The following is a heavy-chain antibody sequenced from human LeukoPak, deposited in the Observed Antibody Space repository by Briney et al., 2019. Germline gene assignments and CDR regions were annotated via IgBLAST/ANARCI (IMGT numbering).Heavy chain of an antibody. CDR1: GYTFSRHW. J-gene: IGHJ4*02. V-gene: IGHV3-7*03. CDR2: IKQDGSAK. Sequence: GGSLRLSCAASGYTFSRHWMYWVRQAQGKGLEWVANIKQDGSAKPYVDSVKDRFTISRDNAKNSLFLQMNSLSVEDTAVYYCARDNGWSADFWGQGTLVTVSS. D-gene: IGHD2-15*01. CDR3: ARDNGWSADF.